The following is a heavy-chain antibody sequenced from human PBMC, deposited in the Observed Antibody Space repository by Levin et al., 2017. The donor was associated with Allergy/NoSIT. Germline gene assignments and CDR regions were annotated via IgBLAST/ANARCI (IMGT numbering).Heavy chain of an antibody. CDR1: GVSFPRGGYY. D-gene: IGHD1-7*01. CDR3: ARGRADNWNYVFT. V-gene: IGHV4-31*03. Sequence: SQTLSLTCTVSGVSFPRGGYYWSWIRQQPGKGLEWIGNIYNSGSTYYNPSLKSRVTMSVDISKNQFSLNLASVTAADTAVYYCARGRADNWNYVFTCGQGTLVTVSS. CDR2: IYNSGST. J-gene: IGHJ5*02.